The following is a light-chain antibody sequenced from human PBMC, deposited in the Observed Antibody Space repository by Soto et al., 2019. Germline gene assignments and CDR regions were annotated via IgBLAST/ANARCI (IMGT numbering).Light chain of an antibody. Sequence: ESPATRALSRGGGYIPVCGASQSVSSYLAWYQQKPGQAPRLLIYDASNRATGIPARFSGSGSGTDFTLTISSLQPEDFAVYYCKQRADWPWTFGQGTKVDIK. CDR1: QSVSSY. CDR2: DAS. CDR3: KQRADWPWT. V-gene: IGKV3-11*01. J-gene: IGKJ1*01.